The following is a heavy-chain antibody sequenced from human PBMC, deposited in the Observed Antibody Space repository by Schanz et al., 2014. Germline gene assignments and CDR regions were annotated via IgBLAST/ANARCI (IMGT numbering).Heavy chain of an antibody. V-gene: IGHV3-23*01. Sequence: ESGGGLAQPGGSLRLACAASGFNFNTYAMSWVRQAPGKGLEWVSGLTEGGGGTYYTDAVKGRFTISRDSSKNTLYLQMNSLRADDTAVYYCAKSKSQLPLFDYWGQGTLVAVSS. J-gene: IGHJ4*02. D-gene: IGHD2-21*01. CDR1: GFNFNTYA. CDR3: AKSKSQLPLFDY. CDR2: LTEGGGGT.